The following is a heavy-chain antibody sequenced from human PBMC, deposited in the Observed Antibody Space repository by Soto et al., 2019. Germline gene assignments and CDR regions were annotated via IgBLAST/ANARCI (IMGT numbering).Heavy chain of an antibody. CDR2: IIPIFGTA. J-gene: IGHJ4*02. V-gene: IGHV1-69*13. CDR1: GGTFSSYA. D-gene: IGHD3-22*01. CDR3: ARDGRNYDSSGYYADY. Sequence: SVKLSCKASGGTFSSYAISWVRQAPGQGLEWMGGIIPIFGTANYAQKFQGRVTITADESTSTAYMELSSLRSEDTAVYYCARDGRNYDSSGYYADYWGQGTLVTLSS.